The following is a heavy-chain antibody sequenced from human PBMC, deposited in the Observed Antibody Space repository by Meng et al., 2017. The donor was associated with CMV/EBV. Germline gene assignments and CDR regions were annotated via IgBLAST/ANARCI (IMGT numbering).Heavy chain of an antibody. V-gene: IGHV4-59*01. CDR3: AREGDIVEARGWFDP. D-gene: IGHD2-15*01. CDR2: IYYSGST. J-gene: IGHJ5*02. Sequence: GSLRLSCTVSGGSISSYYWSWIRQPPGKGLEWIGYIYYSGSTNYNPSLKSRVTISVDTSKNQFSLKLSSVTAADTAVYYCAREGDIVEARGWFDPWGQGTLVTVSS. CDR1: GGSISSYY.